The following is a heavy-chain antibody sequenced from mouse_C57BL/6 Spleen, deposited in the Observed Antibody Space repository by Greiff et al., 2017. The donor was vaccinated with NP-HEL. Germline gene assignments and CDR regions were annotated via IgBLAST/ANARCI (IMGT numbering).Heavy chain of an antibody. V-gene: IGHV2-5*01. CDR3: AKNEDSNYDYWYFDV. J-gene: IGHJ1*03. D-gene: IGHD2-5*01. CDR2: IWRGGST. CDR1: GFSLTSYG. Sequence: VKLQESGPGLVQPSQSLSITCTVSGFSLTSYGVHWVRQSPGKGLEWLGVIWRGGSTDYNAAFMSRLSITKDNSKSQVFFKMNSLQADDTAIYYCAKNEDSNYDYWYFDVWGTGTTVTVSS.